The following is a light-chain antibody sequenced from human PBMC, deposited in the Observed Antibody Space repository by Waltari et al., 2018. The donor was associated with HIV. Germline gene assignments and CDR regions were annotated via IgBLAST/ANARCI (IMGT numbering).Light chain of an antibody. CDR1: SSHVGGYNY. CDR3: SSYRSTSTLGV. J-gene: IGLJ1*01. CDR2: EVT. Sequence: QSALTQPASVSGSPGQSITIPCTGTSSHVGGYNYVSWYQHHPDKAPKLIIFEVTNRPSGVSNRFSGSKSGNTASLTISGLQADDEADYYCSSYRSTSTLGVFGTGTKVIVL. V-gene: IGLV2-14*01.